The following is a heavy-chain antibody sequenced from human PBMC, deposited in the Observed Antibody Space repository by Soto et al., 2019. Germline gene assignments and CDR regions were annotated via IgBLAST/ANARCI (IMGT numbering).Heavy chain of an antibody. CDR2: IIPMFGTA. Sequence: SVKVSYKASGGTFSRYAISWVRQAPGQGLEWMGGIIPMFGTANYAQKFQGRVTITADESTSTAYMELSSLRSEDTAVYYCARDGSYYDSSGYYYLYWGQGTLVTVSS. V-gene: IGHV1-69*13. CDR3: ARDGSYYDSSGYYYLY. J-gene: IGHJ4*02. CDR1: GGTFSRYA. D-gene: IGHD3-22*01.